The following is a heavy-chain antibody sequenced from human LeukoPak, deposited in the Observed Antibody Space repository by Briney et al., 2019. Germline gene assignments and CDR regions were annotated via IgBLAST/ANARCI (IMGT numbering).Heavy chain of an antibody. J-gene: IGHJ5*02. CDR1: GGSISGYY. D-gene: IGHD6-13*01. V-gene: IGHV4-59*08. CDR3: ARHESSWYLYNWFDP. Sequence: SETLSLTCTVAGGSISGYYWNWIRQSPGKGLEWIGYVYYSGTTKYNSSLKSRVTISVDTSQNQVSLRLNSVTATDTAVYYCARHESSWYLYNWFDPWGQGTQVTVSS. CDR2: VYYSGTT.